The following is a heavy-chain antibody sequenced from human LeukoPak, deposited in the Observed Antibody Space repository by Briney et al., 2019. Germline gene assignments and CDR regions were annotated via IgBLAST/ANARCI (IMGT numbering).Heavy chain of an antibody. Sequence: GRTLRLSCVASGFTFSRYGMHWVRQGPGKGLEWLAVISSDESKRNYTDSVKGRFTISRDNSKNTLYLQMNSLRAEDTAVYYCAKSFGELSPFDYWGQGTLVTVSS. CDR3: AKSFGELSPFDY. D-gene: IGHD3-10*01. CDR2: ISSDESKR. J-gene: IGHJ4*02. CDR1: GFTFSRYG. V-gene: IGHV3-30*18.